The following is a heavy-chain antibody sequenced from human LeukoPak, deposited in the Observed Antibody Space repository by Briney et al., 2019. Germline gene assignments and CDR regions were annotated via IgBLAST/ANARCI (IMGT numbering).Heavy chain of an antibody. D-gene: IGHD7-27*01. J-gene: IGHJ4*02. CDR2: IYYSGST. CDR3: ARGELGPRDYFDY. V-gene: IGHV4-31*03. Sequence: SETLPLTCTVSGGSISSGGYYWSWIRQHPGKGLEWIGYIYYSGSTYYNPSLKSRVTISVDTSKNQFSLKLSSVTAADTAVYYCARGELGPRDYFDYWGQGTLATVSS. CDR1: GGSISSGGYY.